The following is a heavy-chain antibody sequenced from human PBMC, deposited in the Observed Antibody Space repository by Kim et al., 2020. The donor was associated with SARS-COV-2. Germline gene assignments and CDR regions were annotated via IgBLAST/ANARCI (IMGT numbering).Heavy chain of an antibody. V-gene: IGHV4-31*03. CDR1: GGSISSGGYY. J-gene: IGHJ6*02. Sequence: SETLSLTCTVSGGSISSGGYYWSWIRQHPGKGLEWIGYIYYSGSTYYNPSLKSRVTISVDTSKNQFYLKLSSVTAEHTAGYYCAGDPLKNPVPLGYYYYYGMDVGGQGTTVTVSS. CDR2: IYYSGST. CDR3: AGDPLKNPVPLGYYYYYGMDV.